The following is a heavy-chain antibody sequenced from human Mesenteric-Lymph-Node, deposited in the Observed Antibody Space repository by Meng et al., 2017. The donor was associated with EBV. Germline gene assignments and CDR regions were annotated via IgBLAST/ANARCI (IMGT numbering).Heavy chain of an antibody. D-gene: IGHD4-11*01. V-gene: IGHV3-21*01. Sequence: EVQLVESGGXVVRPGGXLRLSCAASGFTFRSYTINWVRQAPGKGLEWVSAISSSSVYISYADSVKGRFTISRDNAKNSLYLQMNSLRAEDTAVYYCARDDYTNYVLDYWGQGTLVTVSS. CDR1: GFTFRSYT. J-gene: IGHJ4*02. CDR3: ARDDYTNYVLDY. CDR2: ISSSSVYI.